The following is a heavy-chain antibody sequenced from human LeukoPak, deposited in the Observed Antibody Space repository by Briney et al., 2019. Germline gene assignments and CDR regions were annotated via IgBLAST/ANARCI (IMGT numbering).Heavy chain of an antibody. J-gene: IGHJ6*02. V-gene: IGHV1-2*02. CDR1: GYTFSGYY. Sequence: ASVKVSCKPSGYTFSGYYIHWVRQAPGQGLEWMGWINPNTGGTNYAQNFQGRVTMARDTSISTAYMELSRLRSDDTAVYYCARTGDCTSTSCYGELNYYYYYGMDVWGQGTTVTVSS. CDR3: ARTGDCTSTSCYGELNYYYYYGMDV. D-gene: IGHD2-2*01. CDR2: INPNTGGT.